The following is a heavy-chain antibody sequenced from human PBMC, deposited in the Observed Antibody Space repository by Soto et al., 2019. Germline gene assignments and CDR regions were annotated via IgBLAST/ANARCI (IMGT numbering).Heavy chain of an antibody. CDR3: ARDLQAVAGNVGYYFEY. J-gene: IGHJ4*02. D-gene: IGHD6-19*01. Sequence: SQTLSLTCAISGDSVSSNSAAWNWIRQSPSRGLEWLGRTYYRSKWYNDYAVSVKSRITINPDTSKNQFSLQLNSVTPEDTAVYYCARDLQAVAGNVGYYFEYWGQGTLVTVS. CDR1: GDSVSSNSAA. V-gene: IGHV6-1*01. CDR2: TYYRSKWYN.